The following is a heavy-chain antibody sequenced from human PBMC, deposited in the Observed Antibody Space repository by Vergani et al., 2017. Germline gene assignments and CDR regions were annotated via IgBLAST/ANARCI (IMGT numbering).Heavy chain of an antibody. CDR2: IYNSGNG. J-gene: IGHJ2*01. Sequence: QMQLQESGPGLVKASETLSLTCTVSGDSIISRSYYWGWIRQPPGKGLEWIGSIYNSGNGDSSSSLKSRVTISADTSKNQFSLRLTSVTAADTAVYYCASGKYYSDSTSHFRGRYFDVRGRGPLVTFPS. CDR3: ASGKYYSDSTSHFRGRYFDV. D-gene: IGHD3-16*01. CDR1: GDSIISRSYY. V-gene: IGHV4-39*01.